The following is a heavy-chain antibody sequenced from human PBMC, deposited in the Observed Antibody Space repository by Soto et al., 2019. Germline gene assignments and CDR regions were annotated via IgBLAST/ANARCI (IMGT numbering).Heavy chain of an antibody. V-gene: IGHV4-39*01. J-gene: IGHJ3*02. CDR3: ARQGSGSYNAFDI. Sequence: SETLSLTCTVSGGSISSSSYYWGWIRQPPGKGLEWIGTIYYSGSTYYNPSLKSRVTISVDTSKNQFSLKLSSVTAADTAVYYCARQGSGSYNAFDIWGQGTVVTVSS. D-gene: IGHD1-26*01. CDR1: GGSISSSSYY. CDR2: IYYSGST.